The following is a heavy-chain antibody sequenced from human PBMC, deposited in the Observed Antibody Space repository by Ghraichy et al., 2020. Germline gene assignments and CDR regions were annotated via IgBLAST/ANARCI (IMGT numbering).Heavy chain of an antibody. J-gene: IGHJ4*02. CDR2: ISAYNGNT. D-gene: IGHD3-22*01. V-gene: IGHV1-18*01. Sequence: ASVKVSCKASGYTFTSYGISWVRQAPGQGLEWMGWISAYNGNTNYAQKLQGRVTMTTDTSTSTAYMELRSLRSDDTAVYYCARGGGRISYDSSGYYPTPFDYWGQGTLVTVSS. CDR3: ARGGGRISYDSSGYYPTPFDY. CDR1: GYTFTSYG.